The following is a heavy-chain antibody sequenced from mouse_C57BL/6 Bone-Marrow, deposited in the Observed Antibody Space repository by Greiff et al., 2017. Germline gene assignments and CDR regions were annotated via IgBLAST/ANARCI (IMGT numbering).Heavy chain of an antibody. V-gene: IGHV5-4*01. CDR3: ARDNYWYFDV. Sequence: EVKLVESGGGLVKPGESLKLSCAASGFTFSSYAMSWVRQTPEKRLEWVATISDGGSYTYYPDNVKGRFTISRDNAKNNLYLQMSHLKSEDTAMYYCARDNYWYFDVWGTGTTVTVSS. CDR1: GFTFSSYA. J-gene: IGHJ1*03. CDR2: ISDGGSYT.